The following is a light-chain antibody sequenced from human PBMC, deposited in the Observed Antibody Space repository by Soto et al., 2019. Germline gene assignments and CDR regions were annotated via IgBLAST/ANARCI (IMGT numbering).Light chain of an antibody. V-gene: IGLV1-40*01. CDR1: SSNIGAGYD. CDR3: QSYDMSLSGSV. CDR2: GNS. Sequence: QAVVTQAPSVSGAPGQRVTISCTGSSSNIGAGYDVHWYQQLPGTAPKLLIYGNSNRPSGVPDRFSGSKSGTSASRAITGLQAEDEADYYCQSYDMSLSGSVFGTGTKLTVL. J-gene: IGLJ1*01.